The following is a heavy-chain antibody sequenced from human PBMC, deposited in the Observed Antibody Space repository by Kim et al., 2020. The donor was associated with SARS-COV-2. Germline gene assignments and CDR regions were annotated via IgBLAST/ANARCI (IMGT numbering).Heavy chain of an antibody. J-gene: IGHJ4*02. Sequence: SVKVSCKASGGTFSSYAISWVRQAPGQGLEWMGGIIPIFGTANYAQKFQGRVTITADESTSTAYMELSSLRSEDTAVYYCARGPGPNHQAKLDYWGQGTLVTVSS. CDR2: IIPIFGTA. V-gene: IGHV1-69*13. D-gene: IGHD1-26*01. CDR3: ARGPGPNHQAKLDY. CDR1: GGTFSSYA.